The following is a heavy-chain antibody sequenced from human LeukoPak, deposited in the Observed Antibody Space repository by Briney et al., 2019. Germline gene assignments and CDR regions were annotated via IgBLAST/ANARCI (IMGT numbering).Heavy chain of an antibody. Sequence: SGGSLRLSCAVSGFTVSSNYMSWVRQAPGKGLEWVSVVYSGGSTYYADSVKGRFTISRDNSKNTLYLQMNSLRAEDTAVYYCARVFLYDSSGYYSPAFDYWGQGTLVTVSS. CDR2: VYSGGST. CDR3: ARVFLYDSSGYYSPAFDY. V-gene: IGHV3-66*01. CDR1: GFTVSSNY. D-gene: IGHD3-22*01. J-gene: IGHJ4*02.